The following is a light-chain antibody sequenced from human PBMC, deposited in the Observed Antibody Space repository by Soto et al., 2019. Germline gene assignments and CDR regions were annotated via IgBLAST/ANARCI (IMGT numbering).Light chain of an antibody. Sequence: DIQMTQSPSSLSASVGDRFTITCLASQSISSYLNWYQQKPGKAPKLLIYAASSLESGVPSRFSGSGSGTDFTLTISSLQPEDFETYYCQQSYSNPRTFGQGTKVDIK. J-gene: IGKJ1*01. CDR1: QSISSY. V-gene: IGKV1-39*01. CDR2: AAS. CDR3: QQSYSNPRT.